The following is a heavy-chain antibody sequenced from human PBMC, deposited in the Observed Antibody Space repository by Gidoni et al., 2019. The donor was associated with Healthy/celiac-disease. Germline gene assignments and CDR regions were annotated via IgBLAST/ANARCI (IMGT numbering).Heavy chain of an antibody. J-gene: IGHJ6*02. CDR3: ARDCSSTSCYIGYYYGMDV. V-gene: IGHV1-69*01. CDR1: GGTVSIYA. D-gene: IGHD2-2*02. CDR2: SIPIFGKA. Sequence: QVQLVQSGAEVKKPGSSVTVSCKASGGTVSIYAISWVRQAPGQGFEWMGGSIPIFGKANYAQKLQGRVTITANESTSTAYMELSSLRSADTAVYYCARDCSSTSCYIGYYYGMDVWGQGTTVTVSS.